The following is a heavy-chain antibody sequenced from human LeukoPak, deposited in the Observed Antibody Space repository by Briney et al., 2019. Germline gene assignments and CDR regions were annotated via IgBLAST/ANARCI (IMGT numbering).Heavy chain of an antibody. CDR1: GGSISSGSYY. Sequence: TPSETLSLTCTVSGGSISSGSYYWSWIRQPAGKGLEWIGRIYTSGSTNYNPSLKSRVTISVDTSKNQFSLKLSSVTAADTAVYYCARALRSFEHRTLDYWGQGTLVTVSS. CDR2: IYTSGST. V-gene: IGHV4-61*02. J-gene: IGHJ4*02. CDR3: ARALRSFEHRTLDY. D-gene: IGHD1/OR15-1a*01.